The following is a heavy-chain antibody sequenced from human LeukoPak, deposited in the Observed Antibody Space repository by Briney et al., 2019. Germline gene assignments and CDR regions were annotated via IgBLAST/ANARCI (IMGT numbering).Heavy chain of an antibody. V-gene: IGHV5-51*01. Sequence: KLGESLQISCKGSGYSFTSYWIGWVRQMPGKGLEWMGIIYPGDSDTRYSPSFQGQVTISADKSISTAYRQWSSLKASDTAMYYCARVLLGYCSGGSCYSGSPDYWGQGTLVTVSS. CDR2: IYPGDSDT. D-gene: IGHD2-15*01. CDR1: GYSFTSYW. CDR3: ARVLLGYCSGGSCYSGSPDY. J-gene: IGHJ4*02.